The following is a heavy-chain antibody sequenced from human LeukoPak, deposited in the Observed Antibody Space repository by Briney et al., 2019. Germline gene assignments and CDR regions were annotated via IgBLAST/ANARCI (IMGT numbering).Heavy chain of an antibody. D-gene: IGHD3-22*01. J-gene: IGHJ4*02. V-gene: IGHV3-48*03. CDR1: GFDFGAYE. CDR2: FAGSDTTT. CDR3: TTLGYHLDS. Sequence: PGGSLRLSCAASGFDFGAYEMNWVRQAPGKGLEWVAYFAGSDTTTYYADSVKGRFIIFRDNARNSLYLQMNSLRAEDTALYYCTTLGYHLDSWGQGTLVTVSS.